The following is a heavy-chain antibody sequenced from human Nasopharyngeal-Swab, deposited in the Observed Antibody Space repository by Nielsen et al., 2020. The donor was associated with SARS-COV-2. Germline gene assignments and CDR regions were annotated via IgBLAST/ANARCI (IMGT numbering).Heavy chain of an antibody. D-gene: IGHD3-3*01. Sequence: SETLSLTCTVSGGSISSSSYYWGWIRQPPGKGLEWIGSIYYSGSTYYNPSLKSRVTISVDTSKNRFSLKLSSVTAADTAVYYCARQFYDFWSGYPYYGMDVWGQGTTVTVSS. CDR1: GGSISSSSYY. CDR3: ARQFYDFWSGYPYYGMDV. V-gene: IGHV4-39*01. J-gene: IGHJ6*02. CDR2: IYYSGST.